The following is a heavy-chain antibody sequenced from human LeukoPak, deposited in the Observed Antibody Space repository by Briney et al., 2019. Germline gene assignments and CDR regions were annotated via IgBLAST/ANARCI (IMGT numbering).Heavy chain of an antibody. D-gene: IGHD2-2*01. V-gene: IGHV1-2*06. CDR1: GYSFTGYY. CDR2: INPNSGGT. CDR3: ASSLGYCSSTSCYDLAY. Sequence: ASVKVSCKVSGYSFTGYYIHWVRQAPGQGLEWMGRINPNSGGTNYAQKLQGRVTMTRDTSISTAYMELSRLRSDDTAVYYCASSLGYCSSTSCYDLAYWGQGTLVTVSS. J-gene: IGHJ4*02.